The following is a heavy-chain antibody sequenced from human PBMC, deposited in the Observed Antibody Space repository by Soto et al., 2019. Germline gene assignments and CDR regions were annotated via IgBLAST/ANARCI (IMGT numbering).Heavy chain of an antibody. CDR1: GGSFSGYY. J-gene: IGHJ6*02. D-gene: IGHD2-2*01. CDR3: ARGPVVQAARAYYYYYYGMDV. CDR2: INHSGST. V-gene: IGHV4-34*01. Sequence: PSETLSLTCAVYGGSFSGYYWSWIRQPPGKGLEWIGEINHSGSTNYNPSLKSRVTISVDTSKNQFSLKLSSVTAADTAVYYCARGPVVQAARAYYYYYYGMDVWGQGTKVTVYS.